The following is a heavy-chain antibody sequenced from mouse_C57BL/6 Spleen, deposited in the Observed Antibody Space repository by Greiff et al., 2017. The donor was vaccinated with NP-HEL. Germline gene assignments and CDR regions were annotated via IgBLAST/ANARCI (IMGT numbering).Heavy chain of an antibody. CDR2: IDPETGGT. D-gene: IGHD1-1*01. Sequence: VQLQQSGAELVRPGASVTLSCKASGYTFTDYEMHWVKQTPVHGLEWIGAIDPETGGTAYNQKFKGKAILTADKSSSTAYMELRSLTSEDSAVYYCTRCPKFITTVVATDWYFDVWGTGTTVTVSS. J-gene: IGHJ1*03. CDR3: TRCPKFITTVVATDWYFDV. CDR1: GYTFTDYE. V-gene: IGHV1-15*01.